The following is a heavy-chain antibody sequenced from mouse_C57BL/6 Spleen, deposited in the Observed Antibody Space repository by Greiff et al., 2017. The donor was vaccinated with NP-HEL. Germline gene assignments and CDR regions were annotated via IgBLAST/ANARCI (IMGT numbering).Heavy chain of an antibody. CDR1: GYAFSSSW. D-gene: IGHD2-4*01. CDR2: IYPGDGDT. CDR3: ARESLYDYDEGYAMDY. J-gene: IGHJ4*01. Sequence: QVQLQQSGPELVKPGASVKISCKASGYAFSSSWMNWVKQRPGKGLEWIGRIYPGDGDTNYNGKFKGKATLTADKSSSTAYMQLSSLTSEDSAVYFCARESLYDYDEGYAMDYWGQGTSVTVSS. V-gene: IGHV1-82*01.